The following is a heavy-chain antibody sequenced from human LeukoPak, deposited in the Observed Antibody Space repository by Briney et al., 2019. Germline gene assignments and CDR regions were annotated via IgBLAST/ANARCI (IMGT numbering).Heavy chain of an antibody. CDR3: ATDPSTAMVIGGDY. CDR1: GFTVSSNY. CDR2: IYSGGST. D-gene: IGHD5-18*01. J-gene: IGHJ4*02. V-gene: IGHV3-53*01. Sequence: GGSLRLSCAASGFTVSSNYMSWVRQAPGKGLEWVSVIYSGGSTYYADSVKGRFTISRDNSKNTLYLQMNSLRAEDTAVYYCATDPSTAMVIGGDYWGQGTLVTVSS.